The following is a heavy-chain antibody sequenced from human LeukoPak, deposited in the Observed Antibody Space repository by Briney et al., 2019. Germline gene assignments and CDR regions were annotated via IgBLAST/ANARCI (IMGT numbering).Heavy chain of an antibody. V-gene: IGHV4-59*12. CDR2: IYYSGST. CDR3: ARSRYCSSTSCYRYYYYMDV. D-gene: IGHD2-2*02. J-gene: IGHJ6*03. Sequence: SETLSLTCTVSGDSISSYYWSWIRQPPGKGLEWIGSIYYSGSTNYNPSLKSRVTISVDTSKNQFSLKLSSVTAADTAVYYCARSRYCSSTSCYRYYYYMDVWGKGTTVTVSS. CDR1: GDSISSYY.